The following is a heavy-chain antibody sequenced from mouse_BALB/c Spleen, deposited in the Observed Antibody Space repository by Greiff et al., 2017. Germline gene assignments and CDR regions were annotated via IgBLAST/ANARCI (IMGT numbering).Heavy chain of an antibody. CDR1: GFTFSSYA. J-gene: IGHJ3*01. CDR2: ISSGGST. D-gene: IGHD2-2*01. CDR3: ARGGYDLWFAY. V-gene: IGHV5-6-5*01. Sequence: EVMLVESGGGLVKPGGSLKLSCAASGFTFSSYAMSWVRQTPEKRLEWVASISSGGSTYYPDSVKGRFTISRDNARNILYLQMSSLRSEDTAMYYCARGGYDLWFAYWGQGTLVTVSA.